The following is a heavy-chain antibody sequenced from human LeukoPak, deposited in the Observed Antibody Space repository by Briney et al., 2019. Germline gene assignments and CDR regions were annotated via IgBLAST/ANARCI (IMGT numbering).Heavy chain of an antibody. CDR1: GYTFTSYA. CDR3: ARGSRVNYYYMDV. CDR2: INTNTGNS. Sequence: ASVKVSCKASGYTFTSYAMNWVRQAPGQGLEWMGWINTNTGNSTYAQGFTGRFVFSLDTSVSTAYLQISSLKAEDTAVYYCARGSRVNYYYMDVWGKGTTVTVSS. V-gene: IGHV7-4-1*02. J-gene: IGHJ6*03. D-gene: IGHD4-23*01.